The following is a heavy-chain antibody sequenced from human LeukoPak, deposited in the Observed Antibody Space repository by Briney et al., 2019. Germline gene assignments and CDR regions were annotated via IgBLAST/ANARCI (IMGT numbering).Heavy chain of an antibody. D-gene: IGHD3-3*01. J-gene: IGHJ3*02. CDR3: ARAITIFGVVINDAFDI. V-gene: IGHV3-21*01. CDR2: ISSSSSYI. Sequence: GGSLRLSCAASGFTFSSYSMSWVRQAPGKGLEWVSSISSSSSYIYYADSVKGRFTISRDNAKNSLYLQMNSLRAEDTAVYYCARAITIFGVVINDAFDIWGQGTMVTVSS. CDR1: GFTFSSYS.